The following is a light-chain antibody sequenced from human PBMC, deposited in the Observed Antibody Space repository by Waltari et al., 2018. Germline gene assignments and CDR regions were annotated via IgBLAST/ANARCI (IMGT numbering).Light chain of an antibody. J-gene: IGLJ3*02. V-gene: IGLV1-44*01. CDR1: SSHLGTNV. CDR3: ASWDDSLNGHWV. CDR2: RND. Sequence: QSVLTQPPSASGTPGQRVTISCSGTSSHLGTNVVTWYQQVPGTAPKLLSYRNDLRPSGVPDRFSASKSGTSASLAISGLQSEDEAEYYCASWDDSLNGHWVFGGGTKVTVL.